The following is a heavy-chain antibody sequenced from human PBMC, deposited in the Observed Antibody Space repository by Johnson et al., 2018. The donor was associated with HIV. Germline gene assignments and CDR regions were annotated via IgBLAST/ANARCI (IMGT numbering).Heavy chain of an antibody. D-gene: IGHD5-12*01. Sequence: VQLVESGGVVVQPGGSLRLSCAGSGFTVKSNYMSWVRQAPGKGLEWVSIIYSGGSTYYADSVKGRFTISRDNSKNTLYLQMNSLRAGDTAVYYCARAELGGYDEGAFDIWGQGTMVTVSS. V-gene: IGHV3-66*01. CDR3: ARAELGGYDEGAFDI. J-gene: IGHJ3*02. CDR1: GFTVKSNY. CDR2: IYSGGST.